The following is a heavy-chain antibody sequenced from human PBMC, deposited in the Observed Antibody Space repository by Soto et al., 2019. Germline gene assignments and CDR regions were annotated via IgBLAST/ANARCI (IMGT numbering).Heavy chain of an antibody. CDR1: GDTRTDFS. D-gene: IGHD2-15*01. Sequence: GASVKVSCKASGDTRTDFSVHWVRQAPGQRPEWMGWLSVGNGDTKYSQKFQGRVTITRDTSARTAYMELSNLRSEDTAVYYCATSEGDCGGGSCYNYFYYYGMDVWGQGTTVTVSS. J-gene: IGHJ6*02. V-gene: IGHV1-3*01. CDR2: LSVGNGDT. CDR3: ATSEGDCGGGSCYNYFYYYGMDV.